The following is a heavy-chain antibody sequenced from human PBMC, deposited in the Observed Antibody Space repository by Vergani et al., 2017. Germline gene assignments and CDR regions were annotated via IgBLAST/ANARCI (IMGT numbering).Heavy chain of an antibody. J-gene: IGHJ6*03. V-gene: IGHV3-33*01. CDR2: IWYDGSNK. Sequence: QVQLVESGGGVVQPGRSLRLSCAASGFTFSSYGMHWVRQAPGKGLEWVAVIWYDGSNKYSADSVKGRFTISRDNSKNTLYLQMNSLRAEDTAVYYCARDSIAAAQRGYYYYMDVWGKGTTVTVSS. CDR1: GFTFSSYG. CDR3: ARDSIAAAQRGYYYYMDV. D-gene: IGHD6-13*01.